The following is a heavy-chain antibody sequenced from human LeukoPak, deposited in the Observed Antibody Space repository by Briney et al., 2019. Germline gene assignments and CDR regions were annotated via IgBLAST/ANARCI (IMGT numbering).Heavy chain of an antibody. J-gene: IGHJ4*02. CDR1: SGSISNYY. D-gene: IGHD5-12*01. V-gene: IGHV4-59*08. CDR3: ARVQRVYSGYDSDY. Sequence: SETLSLTCTVSSGSISNYYWSWIRQPPGKGLEWIGYIYYSGSTNFNPSLKSRVTISVDTSKNQFSLKLSSVTAADTAVYYCARVQRVYSGYDSDYWGQGTLVTVSS. CDR2: IYYSGST.